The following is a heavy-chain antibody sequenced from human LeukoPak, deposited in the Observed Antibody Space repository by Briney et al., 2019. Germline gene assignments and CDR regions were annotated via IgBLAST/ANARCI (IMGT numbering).Heavy chain of an antibody. D-gene: IGHD6-13*01. CDR2: ISSSSNYI. J-gene: IGHJ4*02. V-gene: IGHV3-21*01. Sequence: GGSLRLSCAASGFTFSSYSMNWVRQAPGKGLEWVSSISSSSNYIYYADSVKGRFTISRDNVKNSLYLQMNSLRGEDTAVYYCARVGLSEYSSSWPFDYWGQGTLVTVSS. CDR1: GFTFSSYS. CDR3: ARVGLSEYSSSWPFDY.